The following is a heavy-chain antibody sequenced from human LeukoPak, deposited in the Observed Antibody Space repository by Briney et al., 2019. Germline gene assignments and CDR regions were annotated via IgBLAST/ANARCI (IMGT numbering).Heavy chain of an antibody. D-gene: IGHD3-16*01. CDR1: GFTFSSYA. CDR2: ISGSGGST. J-gene: IGHJ3*02. CDR3: ARERGDDYVWGSYGKPPRHDAFDI. Sequence: GGSLRLSCAASGFTFSSYAMSWVRQAPGKGLEWVSAISGSGGSTYYADSVKGRFTISRDNSKNSLYLQMNSLRAEDTAVYYCARERGDDYVWGSYGKPPRHDAFDIWGQGTMVTVSS. V-gene: IGHV3-23*01.